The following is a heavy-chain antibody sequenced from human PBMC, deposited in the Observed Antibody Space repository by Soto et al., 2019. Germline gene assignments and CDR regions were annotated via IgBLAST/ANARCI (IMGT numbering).Heavy chain of an antibody. CDR1: GFTFSSYW. V-gene: IGHV3-74*01. Sequence: GGSLRLSCAASGFTFSSYWMHLVRQAPGKGLVWVSRINSDGSSTSYADSVKGRFTISRDNAKNTLYLQMNSLRAEDTAVYFCVRDDPGLGMDYWGLGTLVTVSS. CDR3: VRDDPGLGMDY. D-gene: IGHD1-26*01. CDR2: INSDGSST. J-gene: IGHJ4*02.